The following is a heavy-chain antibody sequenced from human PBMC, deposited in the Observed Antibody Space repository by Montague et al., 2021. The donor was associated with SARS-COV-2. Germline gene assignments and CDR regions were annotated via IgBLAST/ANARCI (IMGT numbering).Heavy chain of an antibody. J-gene: IGHJ3*02. CDR2: IDWGDDK. D-gene: IGHD3-9*01. CDR3: ARSYYDILTNYYDAFDI. Sequence: PALVKPTQTLTLTCTLSGFSLSTSGMRASWIRQPPGKALEWLARIDWGDDKFYSTSLKTRLTISKDTSKNQVVLTMTNTDPVDTATYYCARSYYDILTNYYDAFDIWGQGTMVTVSS. V-gene: IGHV2-70*04. CDR1: GFSLSTSGMR.